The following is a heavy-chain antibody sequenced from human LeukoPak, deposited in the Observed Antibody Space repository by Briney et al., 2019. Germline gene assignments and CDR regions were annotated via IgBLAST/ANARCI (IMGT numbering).Heavy chain of an antibody. V-gene: IGHV1-8*01. Sequence: ASVKVSCKASGYTFTSYDINWVRQATGQGLEWMGWMNPNSGNTGYAQKFQGRVTMTRNTSISTAYMELRSLRSDDTAVYYCARSGKLGATEDDYWGQGTLVTVSS. J-gene: IGHJ4*02. CDR3: ARSGKLGATEDDY. CDR1: GYTFTSYD. CDR2: MNPNSGNT. D-gene: IGHD1-26*01.